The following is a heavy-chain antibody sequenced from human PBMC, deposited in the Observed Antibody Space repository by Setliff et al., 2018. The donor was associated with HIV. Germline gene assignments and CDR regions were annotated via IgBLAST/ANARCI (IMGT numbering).Heavy chain of an antibody. J-gene: IGHJ4*02. CDR1: GGSISSSSYY. CDR3: ARAAAGNTGPFDL. Sequence: SETLSLTCIVSGGSISSSSYYWSWIRQPAGKGLEWIGRVSSRGDTNYNPSLKSRVTMSVDTSKNQFSLKLTSVTASDTAVYYCARAAAGNTGPFDLWGQGSPVTVSS. D-gene: IGHD4-17*01. V-gene: IGHV4-61*02. CDR2: VSSRGDT.